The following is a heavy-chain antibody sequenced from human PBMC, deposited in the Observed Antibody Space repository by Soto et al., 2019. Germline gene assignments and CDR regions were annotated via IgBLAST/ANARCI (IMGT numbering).Heavy chain of an antibody. D-gene: IGHD3-22*01. J-gene: IGHJ4*02. Sequence: VESLKISCKGSGFSFSSYWIGWVRQMPGKGLEWMGIIYPGDSDTRYSPSFQGQVTISVDKSVSTAYLQWSSLKASDTAMYYCARRGAYHYDSSGYSAGFWGQGTLVTVSS. CDR2: IYPGDSDT. V-gene: IGHV5-51*01. CDR3: ARRGAYHYDSSGYSAGF. CDR1: GFSFSSYW.